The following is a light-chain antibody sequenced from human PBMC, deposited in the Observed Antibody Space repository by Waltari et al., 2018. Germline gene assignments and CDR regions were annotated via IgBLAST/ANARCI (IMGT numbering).Light chain of an antibody. CDR3: CSYAGSSTHVV. CDR1: SSDVGSYNL. Sequence: QSALTQPASVSGSPGQSITISCTGTSSDVGSYNLVSVYQQHPGKAPKLMIYEVSKRPSGVSNRFSGSKSGNTASLTISGLQAEDEADYYCCSYAGSSTHVVFGGGTKLTVL. J-gene: IGLJ2*01. CDR2: EVS. V-gene: IGLV2-23*02.